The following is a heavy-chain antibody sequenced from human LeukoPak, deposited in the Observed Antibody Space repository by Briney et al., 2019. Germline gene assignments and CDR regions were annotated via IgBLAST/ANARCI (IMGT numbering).Heavy chain of an antibody. V-gene: IGHV4-61*05. D-gene: IGHD2-15*01. CDR2: IYYSGST. Sequence: PSETLSLTCTVSGGSISSSSYYWGWIRQPPGKGLEWIGYIYYSGSTNYNPSLKSRVTISVDTSKNQFSLKLSSVTAADTAVYYCAREVVAATFRWFDPWGQGTLVTVSS. CDR3: AREVVAATFRWFDP. CDR1: GGSISSSSYY. J-gene: IGHJ5*02.